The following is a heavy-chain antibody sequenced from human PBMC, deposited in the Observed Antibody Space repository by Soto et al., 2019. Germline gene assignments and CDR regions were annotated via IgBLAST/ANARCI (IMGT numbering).Heavy chain of an antibody. Sequence: EVQLLESGGGLVQPGGSLRLSCAASGLTFRSYAMSWVRQAPGKGLEWVSAMSDSGGSIYYADSVKGRFTISRDNSKNTLYLQMNSLRAEDTAVYHCAKEAGPTPGYRLDVWGQGTTVTVSS. CDR1: GLTFRSYA. J-gene: IGHJ6*02. CDR3: AKEAGPTPGYRLDV. D-gene: IGHD2-15*01. CDR2: MSDSGGSI. V-gene: IGHV3-23*01.